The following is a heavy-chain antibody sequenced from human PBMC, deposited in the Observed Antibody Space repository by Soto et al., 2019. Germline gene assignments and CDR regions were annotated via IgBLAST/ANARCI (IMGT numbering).Heavy chain of an antibody. CDR1: GFTFSTCT. CDR2: ISPSTSHI. V-gene: IGHV3-21*01. Sequence: EVHLVESGGGLVKPGGSLRLSCAVSGFTFSTCTMNWVLQAPGKGLEWVSSISPSTSHIYYADSVKGRFTISRDNDKNSLFLQMNSLSDEATAVYYCACCSGGAFHQNDGMDVWGQGTTVTVSS. J-gene: IGHJ6*02. D-gene: IGHD2-15*01. CDR3: ACCSGGAFHQNDGMDV.